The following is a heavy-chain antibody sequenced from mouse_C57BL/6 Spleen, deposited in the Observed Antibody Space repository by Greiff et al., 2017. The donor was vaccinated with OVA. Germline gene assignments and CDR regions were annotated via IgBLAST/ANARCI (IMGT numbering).Heavy chain of an antibody. CDR1: GYTFTSDW. CDR3: ARENSRYYFDD. V-gene: IGHV1-64*01. J-gene: IGHJ2*01. Sequence: QVQLQQPGAELVKPGASVKLSCKASGYTFTSDWMHWVKQRPGQGLEWIGMIHPNSGSTNYNEKFKSKATLTVDKSSSTAYMQLSSLTSEDSAVYYCARENSRYYFDDWGQGTTLTVSS. CDR2: IHPNSGST. D-gene: IGHD3-1*01.